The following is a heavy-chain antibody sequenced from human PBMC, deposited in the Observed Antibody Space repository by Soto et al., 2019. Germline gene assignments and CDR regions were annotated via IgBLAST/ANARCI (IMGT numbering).Heavy chain of an antibody. CDR2: IKSKTDGGTT. CDR1: GFTFTNAW. CDR3: TTARGTYGAEYFQH. V-gene: IGHV3-15*01. J-gene: IGHJ1*01. D-gene: IGHD4-17*01. Sequence: PGGSLRLSGAASGFTFTNAWMSWVRQAPGKGLEWVGRIKSKTDGGTTDYAAPVKGRFTISRDDSKNTLYLQMNSLKTEDTAVYYCTTARGTYGAEYFQHWGQGTLVTVSS.